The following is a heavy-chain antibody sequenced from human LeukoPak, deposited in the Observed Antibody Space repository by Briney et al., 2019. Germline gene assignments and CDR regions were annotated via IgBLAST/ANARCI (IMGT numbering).Heavy chain of an antibody. V-gene: IGHV3-30*18. CDR1: GFTFSSYG. D-gene: IGHD1-26*01. J-gene: IGHJ4*02. Sequence: TGGSLRLSCAASGFTFSSYGMHWVRQAPGKGLEWVAVISYDGSNKYYADSVKGRFTISRDNPKNTLYLQMNSLRAEDTAVYYCAKSDSGSYYVLDYWGQGTLVTVSS. CDR3: AKSDSGSYYVLDY. CDR2: ISYDGSNK.